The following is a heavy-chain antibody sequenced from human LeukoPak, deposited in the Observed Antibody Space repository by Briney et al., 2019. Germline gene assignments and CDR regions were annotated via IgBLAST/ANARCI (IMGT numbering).Heavy chain of an antibody. Sequence: SVKVSCKASGGTFSSYAISWVRQAPGQGLEWMGRIIPILGIANYAQKFQGRVTITADKSTSTAYMELSSLRSEDTAVYYCARSDYYPTRSIDYWGQGTLVTVSS. CDR1: GGTFSSYA. CDR3: ARSDYYPTRSIDY. V-gene: IGHV1-69*04. CDR2: IIPILGIA. J-gene: IGHJ4*02. D-gene: IGHD3-10*01.